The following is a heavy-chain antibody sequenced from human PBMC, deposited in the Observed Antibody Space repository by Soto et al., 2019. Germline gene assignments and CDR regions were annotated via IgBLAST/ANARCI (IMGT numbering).Heavy chain of an antibody. Sequence: SETLSLTCSVSGGSINIHWWSWIRQPAGKGLEWIGRVYSSGTTDYNPSLNSRATLSVETSKNQFSLKLSSVTAADTAVYYCARDIGSYAYGEGYWGQGIQVTVSS. CDR3: ARDIGSYAYGEGY. CDR1: GGSINIHW. J-gene: IGHJ4*02. V-gene: IGHV4-4*07. D-gene: IGHD3-10*01. CDR2: VYSSGTT.